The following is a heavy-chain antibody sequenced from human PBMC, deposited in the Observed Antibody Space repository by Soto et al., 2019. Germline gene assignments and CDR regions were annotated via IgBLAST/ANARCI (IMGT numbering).Heavy chain of an antibody. CDR3: ARDIVVVTAAEFRKLYYYYYGMDI. CDR1: GGTFSSYA. Sequence: QVQLVQSGAEVKKPGSSVKVSCKASGGTFSSYAISWVRQAPGQGLEWMGGIIPIFGTANYAQKFQGRVTITADESTSSAYIVLRSLRSADTGVYYCARDIVVVTAAEFRKLYYYYYGMDIWGQGTTATVSS. V-gene: IGHV1-69*01. D-gene: IGHD2-2*01. CDR2: IIPIFGTA. J-gene: IGHJ6*02.